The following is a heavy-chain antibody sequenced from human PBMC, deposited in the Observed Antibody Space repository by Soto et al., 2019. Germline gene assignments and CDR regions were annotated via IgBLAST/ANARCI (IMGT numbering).Heavy chain of an antibody. CDR2: NRNKANSYTA. CDR1: GFSFSDHY. V-gene: IGHV3-72*01. J-gene: IGHJ4*02. CDR3: VRAGTGFQLDY. D-gene: IGHD3-9*01. Sequence: PGGSLRLSCAAPGFSFSDHYMDWVRQASGKGLEWVGRNRNKANSYTAEYAASVKGRFTVSRDDSKNSLYLEMNSLKIEDTALYYCVRAGTGFQLDYWGQGTLVTVSS.